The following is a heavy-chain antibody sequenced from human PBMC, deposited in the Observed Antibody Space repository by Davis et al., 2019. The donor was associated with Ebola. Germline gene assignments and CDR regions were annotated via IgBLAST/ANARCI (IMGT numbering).Heavy chain of an antibody. CDR3: ARDVAVAAGNYYYYMDV. V-gene: IGHV1-46*01. D-gene: IGHD6-19*01. J-gene: IGHJ6*03. CDR2: INPSGGST. CDR1: GYTFTSYY. Sequence: ASVKVSCKASGYTFTSYYMRWVRQAPGQGLEWMGIINPSGGSTSYAQKFQGRVTMTRDTSTSTVYMELSSLRSEDTAVYYCARDVAVAAGNYYYYMDVWGKGTTVTVSS.